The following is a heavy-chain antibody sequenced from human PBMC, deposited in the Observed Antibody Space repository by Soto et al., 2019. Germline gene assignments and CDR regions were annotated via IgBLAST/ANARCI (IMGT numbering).Heavy chain of an antibody. CDR2: IYYSGST. V-gene: IGHV4-31*03. CDR3: ARGRRRAAAGKDYYYYYYMDV. CDR1: GGSISSGGYY. Sequence: QVQLQESGPGLVKPSQTLSLTCTVSGGSISSGGYYWSWIRQHPGKGLEWIGSIYYSGSTYYNPSLKSRVTISVDTSKNQFSLKLSSVTAADTAVYYCARGRRRAAAGKDYYYYYYMDVWGKGTTVTVSS. J-gene: IGHJ6*03. D-gene: IGHD6-13*01.